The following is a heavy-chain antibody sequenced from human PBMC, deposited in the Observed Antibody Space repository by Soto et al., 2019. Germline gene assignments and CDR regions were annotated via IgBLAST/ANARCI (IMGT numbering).Heavy chain of an antibody. D-gene: IGHD3-9*01. CDR1: GYTFTGYY. Sequence: GASVKVSCKASGYTFTGYYIHWVRQAPGQGLEWMGWNNPNSGGTNFAQKFQDRITMTRDKSISTAYMELSSLRSDDTAVYFCARDQERYFDWSPQQLVLPSFDYWGQGTLVTVSS. V-gene: IGHV1-2*02. CDR2: NNPNSGGT. CDR3: ARDQERYFDWSPQQLVLPSFDY. J-gene: IGHJ4*02.